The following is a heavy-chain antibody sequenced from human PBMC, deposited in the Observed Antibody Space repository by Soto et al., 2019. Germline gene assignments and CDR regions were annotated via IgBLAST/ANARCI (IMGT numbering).Heavy chain of an antibody. V-gene: IGHV3-33*01. D-gene: IGHD3-3*01. CDR1: GFTFSDYG. Sequence: GGSLRLSCVASGFTFSDYGMHWVRQAPGRGLEWVAVIWSDGSKKYYGESVQGRFTVSRVNSKRTLYLQMNSLRDDDTAVYYCARDDLLYCLKSRCAANDFTALDLWGQGTLVPVSS. CDR3: ARDDLLYCLKSRCAANDFTALDL. CDR2: IWSDGSKK. J-gene: IGHJ5*02.